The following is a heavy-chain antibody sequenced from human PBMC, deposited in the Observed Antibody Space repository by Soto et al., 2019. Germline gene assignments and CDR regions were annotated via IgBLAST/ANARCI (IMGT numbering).Heavy chain of an antibody. CDR2: ISARGGSS. V-gene: IGHV3-23*01. CDR3: AKGSIEYGASVDR. Sequence: EVQLLESGGGLVQPGGSLRLSCAASGFSFNSYAMDWVRQAPGKGLEWVSVISARGGSSYFADSVKGRFTISRDNSKNVVSLEMNCMRAEDTATYFCAKGSIEYGASVDRWGQGTLV. D-gene: IGHD2-8*01. J-gene: IGHJ5*02. CDR1: GFSFNSYA.